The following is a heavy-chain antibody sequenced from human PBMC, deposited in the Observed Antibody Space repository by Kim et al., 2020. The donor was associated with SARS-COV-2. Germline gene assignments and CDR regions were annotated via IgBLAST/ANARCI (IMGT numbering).Heavy chain of an antibody. CDR3: TRVPPLSPMYYYDSSGSTGDAFDI. V-gene: IGHV3-49*03. J-gene: IGHJ3*02. D-gene: IGHD3-22*01. CDR1: GFTFGDYA. CDR2: IRSKAYGGTT. Sequence: GGSLRLSCTASGFTFGDYAMSWFRQAPGKGLEWVGFIRSKAYGGTTEYAASVKGRFTISRDDSKSIAYLQMNSLKTEDTAVYYCTRVPPLSPMYYYDSSGSTGDAFDIWGQGTMVTVSS.